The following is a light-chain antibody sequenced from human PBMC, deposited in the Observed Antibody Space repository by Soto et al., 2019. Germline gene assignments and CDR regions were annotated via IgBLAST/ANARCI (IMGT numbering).Light chain of an antibody. V-gene: IGKV3-15*01. CDR2: GAS. J-gene: IGKJ1*01. CDR3: QQYGSSSWT. CDR1: QSVSSK. Sequence: EIVMTQSPSTLSVSPGEGATLSCGASQSVSSKLAWYRQKPGQAPRLLIYGASTRATGIPARFSGSGSGTEFNLIISSLQSEDSAVYYCQQYGSSSWTFGQGTKVDIK.